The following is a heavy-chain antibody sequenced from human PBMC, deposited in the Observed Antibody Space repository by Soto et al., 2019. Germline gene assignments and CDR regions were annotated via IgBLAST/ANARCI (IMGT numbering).Heavy chain of an antibody. Sequence: QVQLVQSGAEVRKPGSSVRVSCKASGGSFNRHTISWVRQAPGQGLEWMGGIIPIIGTANHAQKFQGRVTIIADESTSRVYMELSSLRSDDTAIYYCARGWGYDSTDYYYAYWGQGTLVIVSS. V-gene: IGHV1-69*01. CDR3: ARGWGYDSTDYYYAY. CDR2: IIPIIGTA. J-gene: IGHJ4*02. D-gene: IGHD3-22*01. CDR1: GGSFNRHT.